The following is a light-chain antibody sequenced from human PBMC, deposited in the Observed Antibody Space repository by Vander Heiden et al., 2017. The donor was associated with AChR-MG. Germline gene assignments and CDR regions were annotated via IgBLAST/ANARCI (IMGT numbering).Light chain of an antibody. V-gene: IGKV3-11*01. CDR1: QSVSSY. Sequence: EIVLTQSPATLSLSPGERATLSCRASQSVSSYLAWYQQRPGQAPRLLIYDASNRATGIPARLSGSGSGTDFTLTISSLEPEDFAVYYCQQRSSWPPFTFGGGTKVEIK. CDR3: QQRSSWPPFT. J-gene: IGKJ4*01. CDR2: DAS.